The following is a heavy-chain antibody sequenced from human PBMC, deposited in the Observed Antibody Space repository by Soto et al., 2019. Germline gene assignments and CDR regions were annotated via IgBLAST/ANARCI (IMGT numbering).Heavy chain of an antibody. CDR1: GYTFTSYA. CDR3: ARDHAIVGAPDAFDI. J-gene: IGHJ3*02. D-gene: IGHD1-26*01. Sequence: ASVKVSCKASGYTFTSYAMHWVRQAPGQRLEWMGWINAGNGNTKYSQKFQGRVTITRDTSASTAYMELSSLRSEDTAVYYCARDHAIVGAPDAFDIWGQGTMVTVSS. CDR2: INAGNGNT. V-gene: IGHV1-3*01.